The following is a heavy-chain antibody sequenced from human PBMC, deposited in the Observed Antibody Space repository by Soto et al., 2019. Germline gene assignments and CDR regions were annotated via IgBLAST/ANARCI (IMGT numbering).Heavy chain of an antibody. V-gene: IGHV4-61*01. CDR2: TFHSVST. CDR3: ARGRDDFWSGQVVYYYGMDV. J-gene: IGHJ6*02. Sequence: PSETLALTCTVYGGSVSSGTYYWTWIRQPPGKGLEWIGYTFHSVSTNYNPSLKSRVTISVDTSKNQFSLKLSSVTAADTAVYYCARGRDDFWSGQVVYYYGMDVWGQGTTVTVSS. CDR1: GGSVSSGTYY. D-gene: IGHD3-3*01.